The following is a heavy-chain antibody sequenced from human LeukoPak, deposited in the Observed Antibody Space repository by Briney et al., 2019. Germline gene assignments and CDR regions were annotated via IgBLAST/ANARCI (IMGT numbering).Heavy chain of an antibody. Sequence: PSETLSLTCNVSGGSISSSTSYYWGWIRQPPGKGLDWIGSIYHSGETSYNPSLTGRLTIAVDTSKHQFSLRLRSVTAADTAVYYCARHRAAQLSKFDFWGQGALVTVSS. J-gene: IGHJ4*02. CDR2: IYHSGET. D-gene: IGHD1-1*01. CDR3: ARHRAAQLSKFDF. V-gene: IGHV4-39*01. CDR1: GGSISSSTSYY.